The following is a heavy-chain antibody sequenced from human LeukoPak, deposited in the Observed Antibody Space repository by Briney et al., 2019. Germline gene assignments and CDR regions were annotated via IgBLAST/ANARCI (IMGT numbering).Heavy chain of an antibody. D-gene: IGHD3-22*01. CDR1: GFTFSSYA. Sequence: GGSLRLSCAASGFTFSSYAMHWVRQAPGKGLEWVSSISDSGDNTYYADSVRGRFTISRDNSENTLYLQVSSLRAEDTAVYYCATAYSMIMVAIPLYFDFWGQGTLVTVSS. CDR3: ATAYSMIMVAIPLYFDF. J-gene: IGHJ4*02. V-gene: IGHV3-23*01. CDR2: ISDSGDNT.